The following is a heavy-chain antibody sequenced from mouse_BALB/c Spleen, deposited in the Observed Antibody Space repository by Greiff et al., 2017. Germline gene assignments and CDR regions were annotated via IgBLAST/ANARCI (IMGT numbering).Heavy chain of an antibody. V-gene: IGHV5-6-4*01. D-gene: IGHD2-1*01. CDR1: GFTFSSYT. CDR2: ISSGGSYT. Sequence: EVQLVESGGGLVKPGGSLKLSCAASGFTFSSYTMSWVRQTPEKRLEWVATISSGGSYTYYPDSVKGRFTISRDNAKNTLYLQMSSLKSEDTAMYYCTRDGNYYAMDYWGQGTSVTVSS. CDR3: TRDGNYYAMDY. J-gene: IGHJ4*01.